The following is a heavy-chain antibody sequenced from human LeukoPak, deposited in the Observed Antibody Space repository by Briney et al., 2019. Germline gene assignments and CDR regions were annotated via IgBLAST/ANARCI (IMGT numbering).Heavy chain of an antibody. Sequence: PGGSLRLSCAASGFTFSIYAMHWVRQAPGKGLEWVANIKQDGSEKYYVDSVKGRFTISRDNAKNSLYLQMNSLRAEDTAVYYCARASAYYYDSSGSPYYYYGMDIWGQGTTVTVSS. D-gene: IGHD3-22*01. CDR2: IKQDGSEK. CDR3: ARASAYYYDSSGSPYYYYGMDI. CDR1: GFTFSIYA. J-gene: IGHJ6*02. V-gene: IGHV3-7*03.